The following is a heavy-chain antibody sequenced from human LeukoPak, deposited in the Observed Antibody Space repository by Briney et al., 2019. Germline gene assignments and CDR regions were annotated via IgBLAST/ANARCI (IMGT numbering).Heavy chain of an antibody. D-gene: IGHD3-22*01. Sequence: ASVKVSCKASGYTFTSYGISWVRQAPGQGLEWMGWISAYNGNTNYAQKLQGRVTMTTDTSTSTAYMEPRSLRSDDTAVYYCARARGSAYYYDSSGYYLFDYWGQGTLVTVSS. CDR2: ISAYNGNT. CDR1: GYTFTSYG. J-gene: IGHJ4*02. V-gene: IGHV1-18*01. CDR3: ARARGSAYYYDSSGYYLFDY.